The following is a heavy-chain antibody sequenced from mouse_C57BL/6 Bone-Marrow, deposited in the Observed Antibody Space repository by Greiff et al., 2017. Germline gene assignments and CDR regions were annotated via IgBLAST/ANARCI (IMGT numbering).Heavy chain of an antibody. V-gene: IGHV1-82*01. J-gene: IGHJ2*01. CDR1: GYAFSSSW. CDR3: ARSGSTVVAHFDY. Sequence: QVQLQQSGPELVKPGASVKISCKASGYAFSSSWMNWVQQRPGKGLEWIGRIYPGDGDTNYNGKFKGKATLTADKSYSTVFMQLSSLTSEYSALYCCARSGSTVVAHFDYWGQGTTLTVSS. CDR2: IYPGDGDT. D-gene: IGHD1-1*01.